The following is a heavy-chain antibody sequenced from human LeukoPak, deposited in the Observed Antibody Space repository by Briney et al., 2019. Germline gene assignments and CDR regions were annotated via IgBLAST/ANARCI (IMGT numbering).Heavy chain of an antibody. D-gene: IGHD3-22*01. CDR2: ISSSSSYI. CDR3: ARERGYYDSSGYDY. CDR1: GFTFSSYS. V-gene: IGHV3-21*01. J-gene: IGHJ4*02. Sequence: PGGSLRLSCAASGFTFSSYSINWVRQAPGKGLEWVSSISSSSSYIYYADSVKGRFTISRDNAKNSLYLQMNSLRAEDTAVYYCARERGYYDSSGYDYWGQGTLVTVSS.